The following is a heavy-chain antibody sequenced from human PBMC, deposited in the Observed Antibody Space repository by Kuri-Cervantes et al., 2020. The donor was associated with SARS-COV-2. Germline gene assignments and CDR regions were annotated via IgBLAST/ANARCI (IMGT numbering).Heavy chain of an antibody. Sequence: GESLKISCVASGFTLSNYAMHWVRQAPGKGLEWVAGISFDGSHKFYADSVTGRFTISRDNSQNTLFLQVDSLRAEDTAIYYCASNLNSRDGYHYPFDYWGQGTVVTVSS. CDR1: GFTLSNYA. CDR2: ISFDGSHK. V-gene: IGHV3-30*04. CDR3: ASNLNSRDGYHYPFDY. D-gene: IGHD5-24*01. J-gene: IGHJ4*02.